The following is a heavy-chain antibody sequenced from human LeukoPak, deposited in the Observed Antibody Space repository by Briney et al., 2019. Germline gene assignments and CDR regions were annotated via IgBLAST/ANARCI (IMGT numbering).Heavy chain of an antibody. CDR2: IYSGGCT. Sequence: PGGSLRLSCAASGFTVSSNYMSWVRQAPGKGLEWISVIYSGGCTYDTDSVKGRFTISRDNSKNTLYLQMNSLRAEDTAVYYCAKDGYDSSGYYFPSEYYYFDYWGQGTLVTVSS. D-gene: IGHD3-22*01. CDR1: GFTVSSNY. J-gene: IGHJ4*02. V-gene: IGHV3-53*01. CDR3: AKDGYDSSGYYFPSEYYYFDY.